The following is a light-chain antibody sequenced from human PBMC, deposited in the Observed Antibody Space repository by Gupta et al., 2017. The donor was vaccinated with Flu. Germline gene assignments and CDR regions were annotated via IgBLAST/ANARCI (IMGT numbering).Light chain of an antibody. CDR3: QEYKSYWT. Sequence: DLQMTQSPSTLYASVGDSVTITCRSSHYISSWLDWYQQKPGKAPKLLIYKASRLENGVPPRFNGSGSGTEFTLTSSSLQPDDGATYYSQEYKSYWTFGQGTKVEIK. V-gene: IGKV1-5*03. J-gene: IGKJ1*01. CDR2: KAS. CDR1: HYISSW.